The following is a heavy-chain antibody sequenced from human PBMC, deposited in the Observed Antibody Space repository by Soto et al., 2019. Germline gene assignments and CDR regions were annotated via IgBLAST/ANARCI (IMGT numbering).Heavy chain of an antibody. CDR1: GFTFSRYW. CDR3: ASGYSGYDFDY. Sequence: VGSLRLSCAASGFTFSRYWMHWVRQAPGKGLVWVSRINSDGSSTSYADSVKGRFTISRDNAKNTLYLQMNSLRAEDTAVYYCASGYSGYDFDYWGQGTLVTVSS. J-gene: IGHJ4*02. CDR2: INSDGSST. D-gene: IGHD5-12*01. V-gene: IGHV3-74*01.